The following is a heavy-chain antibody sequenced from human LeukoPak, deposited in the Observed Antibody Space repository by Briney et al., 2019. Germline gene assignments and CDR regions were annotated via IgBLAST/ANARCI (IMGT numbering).Heavy chain of an antibody. CDR2: ISASGSNP. V-gene: IGHV3-23*01. CDR1: GFAFGSYG. J-gene: IGHJ6*02. CDR3: ARGGGVRYFDWLLSGMDV. D-gene: IGHD3-9*01. Sequence: GGSLRLSCAASGFAFGSYGMSWVRQAPGKGLEWVAAISASGSNPHYSDSVKGRFLISRDNTENTVYLQMKSLRAEDTAVYYCARGGGVRYFDWLLSGMDVWGQGTTVTVSS.